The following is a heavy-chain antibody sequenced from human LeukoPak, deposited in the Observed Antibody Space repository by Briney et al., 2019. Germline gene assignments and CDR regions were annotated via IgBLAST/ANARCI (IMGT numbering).Heavy chain of an antibody. D-gene: IGHD3-3*01. V-gene: IGHV5-51*01. CDR2: IHPGDSDT. CDR3: ARRNYYDSYFDY. Sequence: GESLKISCKGSGYSFTSYWIGWVRQMPGKGLEWMGIIHPGDSDTRYSPSFQGQVTISADKFISTAYLQWSSLKASDTAMYYRARRNYYDSYFDYWGQGTLVTVSS. CDR1: GYSFTSYW. J-gene: IGHJ4*02.